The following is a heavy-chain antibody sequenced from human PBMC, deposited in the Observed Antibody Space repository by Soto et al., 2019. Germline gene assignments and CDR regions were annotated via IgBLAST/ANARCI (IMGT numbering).Heavy chain of an antibody. J-gene: IGHJ4*02. CDR3: ARVESSLAAGDFDY. D-gene: IGHD3-3*01. V-gene: IGHV4-31*03. CDR2: IYYSGST. CDR1: GGSISSGGYY. Sequence: NPSETLSLTCTVSGGSISSGGYYWSWIRQHPGKGLEWIGYIYYSGSTYYNPSLKSRVTISVDTSKNQFSLKLSSVTAADTAVYYCARVESSLAAGDFDYWGQGTLVTVSS.